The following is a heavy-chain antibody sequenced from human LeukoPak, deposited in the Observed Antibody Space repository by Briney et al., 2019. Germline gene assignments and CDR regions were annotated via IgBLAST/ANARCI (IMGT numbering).Heavy chain of an antibody. CDR3: ARTWRRGYGTDV. CDR1: GFTVSSNY. J-gene: IGHJ6*04. CDR2: IYSGGST. V-gene: IGHV3-66*02. D-gene: IGHD5-12*01. Sequence: GGSLRLSCAASGFTVSSNYMSWVRQAPGKGLEWVSVIYSGGSTYYADSVKGRFTISRDNSKNTLYLQMNSLRAEDTAVYYCARTWRRGYGTDVWGKGTTVTVSS.